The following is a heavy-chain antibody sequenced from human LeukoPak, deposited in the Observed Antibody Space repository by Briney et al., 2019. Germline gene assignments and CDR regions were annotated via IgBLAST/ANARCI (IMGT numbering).Heavy chain of an antibody. Sequence: PSETLSLTCAVYGGSFSGYYWSWIRQPPGKGLEWIGEINHSGSTNYNPSLKSRVTISVDTSKNQFSLKLSSVTAADTAVYYCARGLEGAAAGMRRSWFDPWGQGTLVTVSS. CDR3: ARGLEGAAAGMRRSWFDP. D-gene: IGHD6-13*01. J-gene: IGHJ5*02. CDR1: GGSFSGYY. CDR2: INHSGST. V-gene: IGHV4-34*01.